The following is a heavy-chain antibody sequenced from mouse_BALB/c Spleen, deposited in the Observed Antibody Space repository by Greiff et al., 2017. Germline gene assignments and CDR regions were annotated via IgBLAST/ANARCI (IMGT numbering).Heavy chain of an antibody. CDR1: GFSLTSYG. V-gene: IGHV2-4-1*01. CDR3: ARKGPGYWYFDV. D-gene: IGHD3-3*01. CDR2: IWSGGST. J-gene: IGHJ1*01. Sequence: QVQLQQSGPGLVQPSQSLSITCTVSGFSLTSYGVHWVRQSPGKGLEWLGVIWSGGSTDYNAAFISRLSISKDNSKSQVFFKMNSLQADDTAIYYCARKGPGYWYFDVWGAGTTVTVSS.